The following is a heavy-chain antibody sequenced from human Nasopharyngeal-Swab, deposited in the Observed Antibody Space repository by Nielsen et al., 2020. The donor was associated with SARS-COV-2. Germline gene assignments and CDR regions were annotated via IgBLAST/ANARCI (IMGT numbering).Heavy chain of an antibody. Sequence: GESLKISCAASGFTFSSSEMTWVRQAPGKGLEWVSYISSSGNTMYYADSVKGRFTISRDNAKNSLYLQTNSLRAEDTAVYYCARGPGGSYFDSWGQGTLVTVSS. V-gene: IGHV3-48*03. CDR3: ARGPGGSYFDS. D-gene: IGHD1-26*01. CDR1: GFTFSSSE. CDR2: ISSSGNTM. J-gene: IGHJ4*02.